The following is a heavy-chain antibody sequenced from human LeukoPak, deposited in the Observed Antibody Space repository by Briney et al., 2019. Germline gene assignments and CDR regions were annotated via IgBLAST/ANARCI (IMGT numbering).Heavy chain of an antibody. J-gene: IGHJ5*02. CDR2: ISGSSTYT. V-gene: IGHV3-21*01. CDR1: GFTFSSYE. Sequence: PGGSLRLSCAASGFTFSSYEMNWVRQAPGKGLEWVSSISGSSTYTYYADSVKGRFTISRDNAKNSMYLQMNSLRAEDTAVYYCVGLNWFDPWGQGTLVNGSS. D-gene: IGHD3-16*01. CDR3: VGLNWFDP.